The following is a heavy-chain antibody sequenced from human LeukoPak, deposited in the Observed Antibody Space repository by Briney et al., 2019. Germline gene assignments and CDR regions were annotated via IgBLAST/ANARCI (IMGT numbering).Heavy chain of an antibody. CDR3: ARDQSSVWEYSGSQNLDP. J-gene: IGHJ5*02. Sequence: GASVKVSCKASGYTFTSYDINWVRQATGQGLEWMGWMNPNSGNTGYAQKFQGRVTITRNTSISTAYMELSSLRSEDTAVYYCARDQSSVWEYSGSQNLDPWGQGTLVTVSS. V-gene: IGHV1-8*03. CDR2: MNPNSGNT. CDR1: GYTFTSYD. D-gene: IGHD1-26*01.